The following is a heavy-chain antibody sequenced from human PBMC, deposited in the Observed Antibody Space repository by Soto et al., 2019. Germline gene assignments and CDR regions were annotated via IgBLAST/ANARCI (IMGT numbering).Heavy chain of an antibody. CDR1: GAPVRSGSYY. CDR3: ARVEDYGDYFDY. Sequence: QVHLQESGPGLLKPPETLSLTCTVSGAPVRSGSYYWSWVRQPPGRGLEWIGYIYDTGTTNYNPSLKSRVTMSVDTSKNQFSLKLNSLTAADTAVYYCARVEDYGDYFDYWGQGTLVTVSS. V-gene: IGHV4-61*01. D-gene: IGHD4-17*01. CDR2: IYDTGTT. J-gene: IGHJ4*02.